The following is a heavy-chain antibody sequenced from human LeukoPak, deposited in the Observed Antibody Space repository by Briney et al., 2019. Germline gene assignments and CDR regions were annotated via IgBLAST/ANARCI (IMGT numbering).Heavy chain of an antibody. J-gene: IGHJ4*02. V-gene: IGHV1-2*02. D-gene: IGHD2-15*01. CDR1: GYTFTTS. Sequence: ASVKVSCKASGYTFTTSMHWVRQAPGQGLEWMGWINPNSGGTNYAQNFQGRVTMTSDTSINTAYMELSRLRSDDTAVYFCARDSGLDYWGQGTLVTVSS. CDR2: INPNSGGT. CDR3: ARDSGLDY.